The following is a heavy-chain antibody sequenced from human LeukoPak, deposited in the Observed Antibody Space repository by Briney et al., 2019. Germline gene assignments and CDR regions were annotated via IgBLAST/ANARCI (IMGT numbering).Heavy chain of an antibody. J-gene: IGHJ5*02. V-gene: IGHV4-34*01. CDR1: GGSFSGYY. CDR3: ARESGSYLWRSWLNP. Sequence: PSETLSLTCAVYGGSFSGYYWSWIRQPPGKGLEWIGEINHSGSTNYNPSLKSRVTISVDTSKNQFSLKLNSVTAADTAVYYCARESGSYLWRSWLNPWGQGTLVTVSS. D-gene: IGHD3-16*01. CDR2: INHSGST.